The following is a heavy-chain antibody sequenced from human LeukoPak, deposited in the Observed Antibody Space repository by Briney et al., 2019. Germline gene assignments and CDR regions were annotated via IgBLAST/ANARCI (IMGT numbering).Heavy chain of an antibody. J-gene: IGHJ6*02. V-gene: IGHV3-23*01. CDR3: AKAPTGGYYYYYGMDV. D-gene: IGHD1-14*01. CDR1: GFTFSSYS. CDR2: ISGSGGST. Sequence: AGGSLRLSCAASGFTFSSYSMNWVRQAPGKGLEWVSAISGSGGSTYYADSVKGRFTISRDNSKNTLYLQMNSLRAEDTAVYYCAKAPTGGYYYYYGMDVWGQGTTVTVSS.